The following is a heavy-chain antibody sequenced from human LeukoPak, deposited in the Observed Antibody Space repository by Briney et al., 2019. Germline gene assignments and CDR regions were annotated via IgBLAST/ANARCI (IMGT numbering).Heavy chain of an antibody. CDR2: ISAYNGNT. J-gene: IGHJ3*01. V-gene: IGHV1-18*04. D-gene: IGHD3-22*01. Sequence: ASVEVSCKASGYTFTSYYMHWVRQAPGQGLEWMGWISAYNGNTNYAQKLQGRVTMTTDTSTSTAYMELRSLRSDDTAVYYCAREIDSSGSDPWGQGTMVTVSS. CDR1: GYTFTSYY. CDR3: AREIDSSGSDP.